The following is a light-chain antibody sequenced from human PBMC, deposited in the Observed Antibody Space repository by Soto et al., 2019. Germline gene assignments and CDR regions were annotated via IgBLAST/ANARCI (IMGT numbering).Light chain of an antibody. CDR3: AAWDDSLNGPV. CDR1: SSNIGGNT. Sequence: QSVLTQPPSASWPPGQRVTISCAGSSSNIGGNTVKWYRQLPGTSPKLLIYSHNQRPSGVPDRFSGSKSATSASLAISGLQSDDEAEYYGAAWDDSLNGPVFGGGTKLTVL. V-gene: IGLV1-44*01. J-gene: IGLJ3*02. CDR2: SHN.